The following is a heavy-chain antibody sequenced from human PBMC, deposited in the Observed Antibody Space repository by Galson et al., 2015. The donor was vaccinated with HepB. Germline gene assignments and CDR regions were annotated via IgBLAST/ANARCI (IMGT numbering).Heavy chain of an antibody. CDR3: ARVPPDFWSGYSKNYYYYYMDV. D-gene: IGHD3-3*01. CDR2: IIPILGIA. Sequence: SVKVSCKASGGTFSSYAISWVRQAPGQGLEWMGRIIPILGIANYAQKFQGRVTITADKSTSTAYMELSSLRSEDTAVYYCARVPPDFWSGYSKNYYYYYMDVWGKGTTVTVSS. V-gene: IGHV1-69*04. CDR1: GGTFSSYA. J-gene: IGHJ6*03.